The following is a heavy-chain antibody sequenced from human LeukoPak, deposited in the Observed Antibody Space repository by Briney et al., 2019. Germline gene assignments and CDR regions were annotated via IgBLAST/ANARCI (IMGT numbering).Heavy chain of an antibody. Sequence: GGSLRPSCAASGFTFSDYYMSWIRQAPGKGLEWVSYISSSGSTIYYADSVKGRFTISRDNAKNSLYLQMNSLRAEDTAVYYCARGCLLWYSSRNDAFDIWGQGTMVTVSS. CDR3: ARGCLLWYSSRNDAFDI. V-gene: IGHV3-11*01. CDR1: GFTFSDYY. CDR2: ISSSGSTI. D-gene: IGHD6-13*01. J-gene: IGHJ3*02.